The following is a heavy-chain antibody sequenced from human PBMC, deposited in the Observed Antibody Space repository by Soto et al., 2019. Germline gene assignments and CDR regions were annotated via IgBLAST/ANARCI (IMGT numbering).Heavy chain of an antibody. D-gene: IGHD3-22*01. Sequence: PSETLSLTCTVSGGSISSYYWSWIRQPPGKGLEWIGYIYYSGSTNYNPSLKSRVTISVDTSKNQFSLKLSSVTAADTAVYYFARDGNYYYDSSGYIFDPWGQGTLVTVS. CDR1: GGSISSYY. J-gene: IGHJ5*02. CDR2: IYYSGST. V-gene: IGHV4-59*01. CDR3: ARDGNYYYDSSGYIFDP.